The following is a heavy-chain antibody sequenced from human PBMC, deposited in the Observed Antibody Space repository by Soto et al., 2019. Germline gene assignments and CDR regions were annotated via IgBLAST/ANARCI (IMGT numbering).Heavy chain of an antibody. D-gene: IGHD3-16*01. Sequence: GGSLRLSCAASGFKFSNYAMSWVRQAPGKGLEWVSLISATGGGTYYADSVKGRFTISRDNSHNTLYLQVHSLTAEDTAVYYCAKDRRAGGNSAFYFDFWGQGAQVTVPQ. J-gene: IGHJ4*02. CDR2: ISATGGGT. V-gene: IGHV3-23*01. CDR3: AKDRRAGGNSAFYFDF. CDR1: GFKFSNYA.